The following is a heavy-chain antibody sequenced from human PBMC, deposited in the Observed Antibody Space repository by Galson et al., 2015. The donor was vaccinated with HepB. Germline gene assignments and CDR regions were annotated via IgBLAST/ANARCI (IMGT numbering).Heavy chain of an antibody. CDR3: VRDALGGYDF. V-gene: IGHV3-7*03. CDR2: LNPDGNAK. Sequence: SLRLSCAASGFTFSDLWMSWVRQTPRKGLEWVTNLNPDGNAKYYADSVEGRFTISRDNAKNSLYLQMNRLTDEDTAVYFCVRDALGGYDFWGQGTMVTVSA. J-gene: IGHJ3*01. D-gene: IGHD3-22*01. CDR1: GFTFSDLW.